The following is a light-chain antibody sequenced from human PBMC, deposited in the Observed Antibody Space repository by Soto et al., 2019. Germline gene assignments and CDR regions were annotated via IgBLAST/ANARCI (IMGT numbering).Light chain of an antibody. Sequence: DIQMTQSPSSLSASVGDRATITCRASQGINHYLAWFQQKPGKVPKLLIYATSTLQSGVPSRFSGSGFGTDFTLTISSLQPEDVATYYCQKHNSAPLFFGPGT. CDR3: QKHNSAPLF. CDR1: QGINHY. J-gene: IGKJ3*01. V-gene: IGKV1-27*01. CDR2: ATS.